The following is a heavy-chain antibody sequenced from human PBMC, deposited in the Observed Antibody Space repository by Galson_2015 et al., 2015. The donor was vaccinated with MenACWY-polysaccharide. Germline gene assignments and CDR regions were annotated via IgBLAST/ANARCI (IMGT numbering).Heavy chain of an antibody. D-gene: IGHD1-20*01. CDR1: GFTFSSYA. CDR2: ISYDGSNK. CDR3: ARDITGADDY. Sequence: SLRLSCAASGFTFSSYAMHWVRPAPGKGLEWVAVISYDGSNKYYADSVKGRFTISRDNSKNTLYLQMNSLRAEDTAVYYCARDITGADDYWGQGTLVTVSS. V-gene: IGHV3-30-3*01. J-gene: IGHJ4*02.